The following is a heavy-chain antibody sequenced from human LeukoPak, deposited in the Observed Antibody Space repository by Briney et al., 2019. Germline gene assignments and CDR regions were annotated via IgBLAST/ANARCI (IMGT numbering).Heavy chain of an antibody. CDR1: GFTFSSYS. D-gene: IGHD5-18*01. CDR3: ARGTAMALFDY. CDR2: ISSSSSTI. Sequence: PGGSLRLSCAASGFTFSSYSMNWVRQAPGKGLEWVSYISSSSSTIYYADSVKGRFTISRDNTKNSLYLQMNSLRAEDTAVYCCARGTAMALFDYWGQGTLVTVSS. J-gene: IGHJ4*02. V-gene: IGHV3-48*04.